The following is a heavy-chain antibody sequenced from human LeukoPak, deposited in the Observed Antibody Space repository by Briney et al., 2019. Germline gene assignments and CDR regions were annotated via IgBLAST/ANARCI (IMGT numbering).Heavy chain of an antibody. D-gene: IGHD3-22*01. Sequence: ASVKVSCKASGYTFTGYYMHWVRQAPGQGLEWMGWINPNSGGTNYAQKFQGRVTMTRDTSISTAYMELSRLRADDTAVYYCAASPFYYDSSGYYLNWFDHWGQGTLVTVSS. CDR1: GYTFTGYY. V-gene: IGHV1-2*02. CDR3: AASPFYYDSSGYYLNWFDH. CDR2: INPNSGGT. J-gene: IGHJ5*02.